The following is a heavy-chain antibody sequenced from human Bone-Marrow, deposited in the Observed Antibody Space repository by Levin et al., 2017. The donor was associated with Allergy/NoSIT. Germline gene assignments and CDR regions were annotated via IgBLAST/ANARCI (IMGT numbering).Heavy chain of an antibody. D-gene: IGHD6-19*01. CDR3: ALGRGGYRVDS. V-gene: IGHV3-53*01. CDR1: GFTVSTNY. Sequence: GESLKISCAASGFTVSTNYMSWVRQAPGKGLEWVSVIYSGGSTYYADSVKGRFTISRDNSKNTVYLQVNSLRAEDTAVYYCALGRGGYRVDSWGHGALVTVSS. J-gene: IGHJ5*01. CDR2: IYSGGST.